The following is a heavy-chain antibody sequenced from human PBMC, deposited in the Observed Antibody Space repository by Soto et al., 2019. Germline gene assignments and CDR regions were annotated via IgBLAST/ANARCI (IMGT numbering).Heavy chain of an antibody. CDR2: ISGSGGST. J-gene: IGHJ5*02. V-gene: IGHV3-23*01. CDR3: AKINGVVVVPAAMGFHWFDP. CDR1: GFTISSYG. D-gene: IGHD2-2*01. Sequence: GSMRVSCTAAGFTISSYGRSWVRQTTGKGLEWVSAISGSGGSTYYADSVKGRFTISRDNSKNTLYLQMNSLRAEDTAVYYCAKINGVVVVPAAMGFHWFDPWGQGTLVTVSS.